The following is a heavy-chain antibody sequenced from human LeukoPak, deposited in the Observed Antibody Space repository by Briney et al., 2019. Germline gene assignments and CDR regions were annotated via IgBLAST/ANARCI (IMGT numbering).Heavy chain of an antibody. V-gene: IGHV3-23*01. Sequence: PGGSLRLSCAASGFTFSSYAMSWVRQAPGKGLEWVSAISGSGGSTYYADSVKGRFTISRDNSKNTLYLQMNSLRAEDTAVYYCARIVLYSYGSANFDYWGQGTLVTVSS. J-gene: IGHJ4*02. D-gene: IGHD5-18*01. CDR1: GFTFSSYA. CDR2: ISGSGGST. CDR3: ARIVLYSYGSANFDY.